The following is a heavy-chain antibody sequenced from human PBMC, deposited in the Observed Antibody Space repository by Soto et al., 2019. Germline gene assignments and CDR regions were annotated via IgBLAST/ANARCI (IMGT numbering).Heavy chain of an antibody. CDR2: IFYSGST. CDR3: ARVKRGYSYGSIIDF. V-gene: IGHV4-59*01. Sequence: LSLTCTVSGDSIRNYYWSWIRQPPGKGLEYIGYIFYSGSTNYNPSLKSRVAISVDTSRNQFALKLRSVTAADTATYYCARVKRGYSYGSIIDFWGRGTLVTVSS. CDR1: GDSIRNYY. D-gene: IGHD5-18*01. J-gene: IGHJ4*01.